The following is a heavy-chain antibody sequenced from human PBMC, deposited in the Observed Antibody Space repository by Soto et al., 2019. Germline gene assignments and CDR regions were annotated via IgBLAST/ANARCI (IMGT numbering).Heavy chain of an antibody. CDR1: GYTFTSYY. D-gene: IGHD1-1*01. CDR2: INPSGGST. V-gene: IGHV1-46*01. CDR3: ARGRAPILEPQAPTDY. J-gene: IGHJ4*02. Sequence: ASVKVSCKASGYTFTSYYMHWVRQAPGQGLERMGIINPSGGSTSYAQKFQGRVTMTRDTSTSTVYMELSSLRSEDTAVYYCARGRAPILEPQAPTDYWGQGTLVTVSS.